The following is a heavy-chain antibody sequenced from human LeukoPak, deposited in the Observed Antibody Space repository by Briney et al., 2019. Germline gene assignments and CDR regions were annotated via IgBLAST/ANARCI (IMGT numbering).Heavy chain of an antibody. V-gene: IGHV4-34*01. J-gene: IGHJ4*02. CDR2: INHSGST. CDR3: ARGPRWLQPYLGY. D-gene: IGHD5-24*01. Sequence: PSETLSLTCAVYGGSFSGYYWSWIRQPPGKGLEWIGEINHSGSTNYNPSLKSRVTISVDTSKNQFSLKLSSVTAADTAVYYCARGPRWLQPYLGYWGQGTLVTVSS. CDR1: GGSFSGYY.